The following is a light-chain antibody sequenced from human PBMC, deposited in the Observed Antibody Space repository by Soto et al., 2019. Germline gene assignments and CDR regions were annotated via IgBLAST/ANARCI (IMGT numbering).Light chain of an antibody. V-gene: IGKV1-39*01. J-gene: IGKJ3*01. CDR1: QSISSY. CDR2: AAS. CDR3: QQSYSTPLFT. Sequence: DIQMTQSPSSLSASVGDRVTITCRASQSISSYLNWYQQKPGKAPKLLIYAASSLQSGVPSRFSGSGSGTDFTLTISSLQPADFAAYYCQQSYSTPLFTFGPGTKLDIK.